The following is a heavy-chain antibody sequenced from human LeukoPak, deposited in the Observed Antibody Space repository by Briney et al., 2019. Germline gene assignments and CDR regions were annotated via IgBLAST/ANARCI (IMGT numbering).Heavy chain of an antibody. CDR3: ARNVVVPAAMEVGWFDP. Sequence: PSETLSLTCTVSGGSISSYYWSWIRQPPGKGLEWIGYIYYSGSTNYNPSLKSRVTISVDMSKNQFSLKLSSVTAADTAVYYCARNVVVPAAMEVGWFDPWGQGTLVTVSS. J-gene: IGHJ5*02. CDR2: IYYSGST. V-gene: IGHV4-59*01. D-gene: IGHD2-2*01. CDR1: GGSISSYY.